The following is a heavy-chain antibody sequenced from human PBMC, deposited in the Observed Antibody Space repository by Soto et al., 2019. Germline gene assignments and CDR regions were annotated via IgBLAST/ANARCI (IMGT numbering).Heavy chain of an antibody. CDR2: IIPIFGTA. V-gene: IGHV1-69*06. CDR3: ARDSPAGTMVRGVISYYYGMDV. CDR1: GGTFSSYA. D-gene: IGHD3-10*01. J-gene: IGHJ6*02. Sequence: SVKVSCKASGGTFSSYAISWVRQAPGQGLEWMGGIIPIFGTANYAQKFQGRVTITADKSTSTAYMELSSLRSEDTAVYYCARDSPAGTMVRGVISYYYGMDVWGQGTTVTVSS.